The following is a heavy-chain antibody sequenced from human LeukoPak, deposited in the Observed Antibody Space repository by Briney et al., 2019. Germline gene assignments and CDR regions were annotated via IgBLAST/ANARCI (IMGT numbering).Heavy chain of an antibody. V-gene: IGHV4-59*08. J-gene: IGHJ5*01. D-gene: IGHD4-11*01. CDR2: IYNSGIT. CDR1: GGSISGYY. CDR3: ARSVPSLDYLFDS. Sequence: PSETLSLTCTVSGGSISGYYWTWIRQLPGKGLEWIGYIYNSGITNYNPSLKSRVTVSVDTFKNQFSLRLTSVTAADTAVYYCARSVPSLDYLFDSWGAGTLVTVSS.